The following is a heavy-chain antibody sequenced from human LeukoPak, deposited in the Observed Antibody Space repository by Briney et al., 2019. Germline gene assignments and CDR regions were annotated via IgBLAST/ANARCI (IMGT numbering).Heavy chain of an antibody. CDR3: ARGYGSGSYSVYYYGMDV. Sequence: SETLSLTCAVYGGSFSGYYWSWIRQPPGKGLEWIGETNHSGSTNYNPSLKSRVTISVDTSKNQFSLKLSSVTAADTAVYYCARGYGSGSYSVYYYGMDVWGKGTTVTVSS. D-gene: IGHD3-10*01. J-gene: IGHJ6*04. CDR1: GGSFSGYY. CDR2: TNHSGST. V-gene: IGHV4-34*01.